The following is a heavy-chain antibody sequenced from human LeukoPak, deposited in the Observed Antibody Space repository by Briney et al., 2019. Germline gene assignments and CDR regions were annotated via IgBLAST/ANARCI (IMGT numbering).Heavy chain of an antibody. Sequence: WASVKVSCKASGYTFTGYYMHWVRQAPGQGLEWMGWINPNSGGTNYAQKFQGRVTMTRDTSISAAYMELSRLRSDDTAVYYCARDLRRGPGYGSGSYRPHREDAFDIWGQGTMVTVSS. V-gene: IGHV1-2*02. D-gene: IGHD3-10*01. CDR2: INPNSGGT. CDR3: ARDLRRGPGYGSGSYRPHREDAFDI. CDR1: GYTFTGYY. J-gene: IGHJ3*02.